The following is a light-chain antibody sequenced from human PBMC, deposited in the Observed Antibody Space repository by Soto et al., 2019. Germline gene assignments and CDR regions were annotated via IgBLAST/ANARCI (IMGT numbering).Light chain of an antibody. Sequence: QSVLTQPPSASGSPGQSVTISCTGTSSDVGGYNYVSWYQQHPGKAPKLMIYEVNKRPSGVPDRFSGSKSGNTASLTVSGLQAEDEADYYCSSYGGSSNLVFGGGTKLTVL. V-gene: IGLV2-8*01. CDR1: SSDVGGYNY. CDR2: EVN. CDR3: SSYGGSSNLV. J-gene: IGLJ2*01.